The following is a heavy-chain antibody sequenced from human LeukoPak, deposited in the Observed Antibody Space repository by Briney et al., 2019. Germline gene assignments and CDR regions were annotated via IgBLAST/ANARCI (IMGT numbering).Heavy chain of an antibody. Sequence: PSETLSLTCTVSGGSISSYYWSWIRQPPGKGLEWIGYIYYSGSTDYNPSLKSRVTISVDTSKNQFSLKLSSVTAADTAVYYCARAYSTNHYMDVWGKGTTVTVSS. CDR3: ARAYSTNHYMDV. D-gene: IGHD6-13*01. CDR1: GGSISSYY. V-gene: IGHV4-59*01. J-gene: IGHJ6*03. CDR2: IYYSGST.